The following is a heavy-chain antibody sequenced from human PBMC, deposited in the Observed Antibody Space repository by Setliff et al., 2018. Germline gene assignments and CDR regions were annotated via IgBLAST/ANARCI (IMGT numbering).Heavy chain of an antibody. J-gene: IGHJ4*02. V-gene: IGHV1-69*05. CDR3: ARDGDYCTGGSCYSFDY. Sequence: SVKVSCKASSGTFSTYFISWVRQAPGQGPEWMGGIIPIFGTPHYAQKFQGRLTISTDVSASTVYMDLVSLTSDDTAVYSCARDGDYCTGGSCYSFDYWGPGTLVT. D-gene: IGHD2-15*01. CDR2: IIPIFGTP. CDR1: SGTFSTYF.